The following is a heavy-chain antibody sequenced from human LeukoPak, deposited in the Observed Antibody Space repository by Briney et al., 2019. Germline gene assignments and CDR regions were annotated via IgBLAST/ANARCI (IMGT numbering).Heavy chain of an antibody. D-gene: IGHD6-6*01. CDR3: ARVDSSAIDY. V-gene: IGHV4-59*11. Sequence: PSETLSLTRTFSVDSHRSHSWNWVRQPPGRGLEGMGYIYATGKTKYNPSLKSRVTISLDTSKNQFPLKLTSVTAAGTALYYCARVDSSAIDYWGQGTLVTVSS. J-gene: IGHJ4*02. CDR2: IYATGKT. CDR1: VDSHRSHS.